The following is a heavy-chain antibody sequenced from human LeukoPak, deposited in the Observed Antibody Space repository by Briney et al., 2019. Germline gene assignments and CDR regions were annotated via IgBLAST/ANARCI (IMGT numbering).Heavy chain of an antibody. J-gene: IGHJ4*02. CDR1: GFAFNNYG. D-gene: IGHD3-3*01. CDR3: AKGTPFWSGD. Sequence: PGGSLRLSCAASGFAFNNYGFHWVRQAPGKGLEWVAFIRYDGSNKYYADSVRGRFTISRDNSKNTLYLQMNSLRPEDTAVYYCAKGTPFWSGDWGQGTLVTVSS. V-gene: IGHV3-30*02. CDR2: IRYDGSNK.